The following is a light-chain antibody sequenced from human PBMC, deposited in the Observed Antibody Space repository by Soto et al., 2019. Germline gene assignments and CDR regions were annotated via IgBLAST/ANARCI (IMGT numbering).Light chain of an antibody. CDR2: AAS. V-gene: IGKV1-27*01. CDR1: QGISTY. Sequence: DIQMTQSPSSLSASVGDRVTITCRASQGISTYLAWYQQKPGKVPKLLIYAASTLQSGVPSRFSGSGAGTDFTLTISSLQHEAVATYYCQQYNSAPWTFGQGTKVEIK. J-gene: IGKJ1*01. CDR3: QQYNSAPWT.